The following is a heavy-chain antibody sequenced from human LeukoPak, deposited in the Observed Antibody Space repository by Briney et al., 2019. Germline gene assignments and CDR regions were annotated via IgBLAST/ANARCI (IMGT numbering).Heavy chain of an antibody. Sequence: SQTLSLTCTVSGGSISSGSYYWGWIRQPAGKGLEWIGRIYTSGSTNYNPSLKSRVTISVDTSKNQFSLKLSSVTAADTAVYYCARAGYCSSTSCYTGGYYFDYWGQGTLVTVSS. V-gene: IGHV4-61*02. D-gene: IGHD2-2*02. CDR2: IYTSGST. CDR1: GGSISSGSYY. CDR3: ARAGYCSSTSCYTGGYYFDY. J-gene: IGHJ4*02.